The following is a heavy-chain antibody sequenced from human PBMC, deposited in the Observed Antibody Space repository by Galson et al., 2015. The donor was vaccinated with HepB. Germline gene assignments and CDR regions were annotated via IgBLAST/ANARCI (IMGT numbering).Heavy chain of an antibody. CDR1: VFSLSTSGVG. Sequence: PALVKPTQTLTLTCTFSVFSLSTSGVGVGWIRQPPGKALEWLAVIYWDDDKRYSPSLKSRLTITKDTSKNQVVLIMTNMDPVDTATYYCVRRPNYYDSGGYWGEVDYWGQGTLVTVSS. CDR2: IYWDDDK. CDR3: VRRPNYYDSGGYWGEVDY. D-gene: IGHD3-22*01. V-gene: IGHV2-5*02. J-gene: IGHJ4*02.